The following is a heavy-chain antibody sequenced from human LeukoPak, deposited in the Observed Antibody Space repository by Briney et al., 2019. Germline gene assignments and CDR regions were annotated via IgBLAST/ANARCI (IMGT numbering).Heavy chain of an antibody. Sequence: SVKVSCKASGGTFSSYAISWVRQAPGQGLEWMGGIIPIFGTANYAQKFQGRVTITTDESTSTAYTELSSLRSEDTAVYYCAREGPDGWFDPWGQGTLVTVSS. J-gene: IGHJ5*02. V-gene: IGHV1-69*05. CDR1: GGTFSSYA. CDR3: AREGPDGWFDP. D-gene: IGHD1-14*01. CDR2: IIPIFGTA.